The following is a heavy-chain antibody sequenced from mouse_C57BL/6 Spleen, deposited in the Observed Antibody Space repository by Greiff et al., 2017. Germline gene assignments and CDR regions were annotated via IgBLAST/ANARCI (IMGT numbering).Heavy chain of an antibody. CDR2: IDPSDSYT. V-gene: IGHV1-69*01. J-gene: IGHJ3*01. CDR1: GYTFTSYC. CDR3: ASYAY. Sequence: QVQLQQPGAELVMPGASVKLSCKASGYTFTSYCMHWVKQRPGQGLEWIGEIDPSDSYTNYNQKFKGKSTLTVDKSSSTAYMQLSSLTSEDSAVYYCASYAYWGQGTLVTVSA.